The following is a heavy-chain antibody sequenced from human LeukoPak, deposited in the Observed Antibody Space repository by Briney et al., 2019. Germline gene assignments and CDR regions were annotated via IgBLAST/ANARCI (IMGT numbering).Heavy chain of an antibody. D-gene: IGHD3-10*01. Sequence: GGSLRLSCEASGFTFSTSTMHWVRQAPGKGLEWVAFIRYDGSNKYYADSVKGRFTISRDNSKNTLYLQMNSLRAEDTAVYYCAKAFYYGSGSYDLIDYWGQGTLVTVSS. J-gene: IGHJ4*02. V-gene: IGHV3-30*02. CDR3: AKAFYYGSGSYDLIDY. CDR1: GFTFSTST. CDR2: IRYDGSNK.